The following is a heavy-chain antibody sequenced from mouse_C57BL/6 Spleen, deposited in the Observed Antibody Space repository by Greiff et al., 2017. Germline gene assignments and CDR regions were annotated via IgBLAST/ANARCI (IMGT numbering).Heavy chain of an antibody. V-gene: IGHV5-16*01. CDR1: GFTFSDYY. D-gene: IGHD1-1*01. J-gene: IGHJ1*03. Sequence: EVMLVESEGGLVQPGSSMKLSCTASGFTFSDYYMTWVRQVPEKGLEWVANINYDGSSTCYLDSLQSRFIISRDNDKNSLYLQMSSLKSEETATYYCARVDQYGCGWYFDDWGTGTTVTVSS. CDR3: ARVDQYGCGWYFDD. CDR2: INYDGSST.